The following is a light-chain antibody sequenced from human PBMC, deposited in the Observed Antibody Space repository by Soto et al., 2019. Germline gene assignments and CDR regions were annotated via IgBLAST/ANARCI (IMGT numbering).Light chain of an antibody. Sequence: DIQMTQAPSTLSASVGDRVTITCRASQSISTWLAWFQQKPGNPPKLLIHDASSLESGVPSRFSGTGSGTEFTLTISSLYPDDFATYYCLQDHSYPWTFGQGTKVDI. CDR3: LQDHSYPWT. J-gene: IGKJ1*01. V-gene: IGKV1-5*01. CDR2: DAS. CDR1: QSISTW.